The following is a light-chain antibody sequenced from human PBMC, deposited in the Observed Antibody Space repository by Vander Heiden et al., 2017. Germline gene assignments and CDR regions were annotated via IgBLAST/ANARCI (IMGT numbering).Light chain of an antibody. CDR2: SNN. J-gene: IGLJ2*01. Sequence: QSVLTQPPSASGTLGQRVTISCSASSFNIGRNTVNWFQQLPGTAPKLLIYSNNQRPSGVPDRFSGSKSGTSASLAISGLQSEDEADYYCAAWDDSLDGVVFGGGTKLTVL. V-gene: IGLV1-44*01. CDR1: SFNIGRNT. CDR3: AAWDDSLDGVV.